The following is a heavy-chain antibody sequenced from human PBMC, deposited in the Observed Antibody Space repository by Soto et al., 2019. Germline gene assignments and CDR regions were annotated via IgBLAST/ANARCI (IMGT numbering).Heavy chain of an antibody. CDR2: INTDGRET. CDR1: GFIFSNYW. CDR3: ARDGEGY. J-gene: IGHJ4*02. V-gene: IGHV3-74*01. D-gene: IGHD2-21*01. Sequence: GGSLRLSCAASGFIFSNYWMHWVRQVPGKGLVWVSRINTDGRETNYADSVKGRFTVSRDNAKNTQFLQMNSLRVEDTAVYYCARDGEGYWGQGTLVTVPQ.